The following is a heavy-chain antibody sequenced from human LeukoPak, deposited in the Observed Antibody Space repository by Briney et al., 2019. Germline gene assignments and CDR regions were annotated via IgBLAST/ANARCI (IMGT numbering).Heavy chain of an antibody. D-gene: IGHD2-15*01. V-gene: IGHV3-53*01. CDR3: ATSVVGLSYDEHFQH. J-gene: IGHJ1*01. CDR2: FYNGGST. CDR1: GFTVNTNH. Sequence: GGSLRLSCAASGFTVNTNHMHWVRQAPGKGLEWVSTFYNGGSTYYLDSVKGRFTISSDSFKNTLYLQMNSLRAEDTAFYYCATSVVGLSYDEHFQHWGQGTLVTVSS.